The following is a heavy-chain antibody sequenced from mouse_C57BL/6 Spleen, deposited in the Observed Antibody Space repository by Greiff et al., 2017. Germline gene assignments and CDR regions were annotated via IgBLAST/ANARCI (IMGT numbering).Heavy chain of an antibody. CDR1: GYTFTSYT. CDR3: ASNLKGWFAY. D-gene: IGHD1-3*01. CDR2: INPSSGYT. J-gene: IGHJ3*01. V-gene: IGHV1-4*01. Sequence: VQLQQSGAELARPGASVKMSCKASGYTFTSYTMHWVKQRPGQGLEWIGYINPSSGYTKYNQKFKDKATLTADKSSSTAYMQLSSLTSEDSAVYYCASNLKGWFAYWGQGTLVTVSA.